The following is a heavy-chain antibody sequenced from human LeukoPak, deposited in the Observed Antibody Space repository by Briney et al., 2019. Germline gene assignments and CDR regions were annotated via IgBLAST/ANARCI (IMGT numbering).Heavy chain of an antibody. D-gene: IGHD6-19*01. Sequence: ASVKVSCKASGGTFSSYAISWVRQAPGQGLEWMGIINPSGGSASYAQKFQGRVTMTRDTSTSTVYMELSSLRSEDTAVYYCASTPRGSGWQYYFDYWGQGTLVTVSS. CDR2: INPSGGSA. CDR1: GGTFSSYA. CDR3: ASTPRGSGWQYYFDY. V-gene: IGHV1-46*01. J-gene: IGHJ4*02.